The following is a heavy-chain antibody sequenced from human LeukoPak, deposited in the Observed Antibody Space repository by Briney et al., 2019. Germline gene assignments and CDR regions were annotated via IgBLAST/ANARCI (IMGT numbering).Heavy chain of an antibody. CDR1: GGSISSSNW. CDR3: ARFYYDSSAKAPYYFDY. V-gene: IGHV4-4*02. J-gene: IGHJ4*02. D-gene: IGHD3-22*01. Sequence: SEILSLTCAVSGGSISSSNWWSWVRQPPGKGLEWIGEIYHSGSTNYNPSLKSRVTISVDKSKNQFSLKLSSVTAADTAVYYCARFYYDSSAKAPYYFDYWGQGTLVTVSS. CDR2: IYHSGST.